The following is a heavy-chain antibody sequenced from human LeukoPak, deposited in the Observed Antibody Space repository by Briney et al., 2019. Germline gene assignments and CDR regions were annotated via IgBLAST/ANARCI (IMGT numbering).Heavy chain of an antibody. V-gene: IGHV3-74*03. CDR3: AKDESYCTNGVCYHDAFGI. CDR1: GFTFSTYW. J-gene: IGHJ3*02. CDR2: INTDGSST. D-gene: IGHD2-8*01. Sequence: QAGGSLRLSCAASGFTFSTYWMHWVRQAPGKGLVWVSVINTDGSSTTYADSVKGRFTISRDNSKNTLYLQMNSLRAEDTAVYYCAKDESYCTNGVCYHDAFGIWGQGTMVTVSS.